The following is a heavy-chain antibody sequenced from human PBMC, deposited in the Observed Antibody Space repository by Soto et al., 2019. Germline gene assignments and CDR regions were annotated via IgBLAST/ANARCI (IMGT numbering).Heavy chain of an antibody. CDR3: ARVNRIAAAGDDY. Sequence: GGSLRLSCAASGFTFSSYSMNWVRQAPGKGLEWVSSISSSSSYIYYADSVKGRFTISRDNAKNSLYLQMNSLRAEDTAVYYCARVNRIAAAGDDYWGQGTLVTVSS. CDR2: ISSSSSYI. D-gene: IGHD6-13*01. CDR1: GFTFSSYS. J-gene: IGHJ4*02. V-gene: IGHV3-21*01.